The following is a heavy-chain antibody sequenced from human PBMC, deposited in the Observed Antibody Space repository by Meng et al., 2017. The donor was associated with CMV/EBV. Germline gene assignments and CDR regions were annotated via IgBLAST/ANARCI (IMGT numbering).Heavy chain of an antibody. Sequence: LRLSCAISGDSVSSNSAAWNWIRQSPSRGLEWLGRTYYRSKWYNDYAVSVKSRITINPDTSKNQFSLQLNSVTPEDTAVYYCARVGGGVLYYYYYGMDVWGQGTTVTVSS. CDR2: TYYRSKWYN. D-gene: IGHD1-26*01. CDR1: GDSVSSNSAA. CDR3: ARVGGGVLYYYYYGMDV. J-gene: IGHJ6*02. V-gene: IGHV6-1*01.